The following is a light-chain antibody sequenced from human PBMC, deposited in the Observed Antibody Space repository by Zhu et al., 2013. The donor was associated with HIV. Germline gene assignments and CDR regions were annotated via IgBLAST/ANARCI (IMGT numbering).Light chain of an antibody. CDR2: DNN. CDR3: GTWDSSLSDVV. CDR1: TSNIGNND. V-gene: IGLV1-51*01. J-gene: IGLJ2*01. Sequence: QSVLTQPPSVSAAPGRKVTISCSGSTSNIGNNDVSWYQQLPGTAPKLLIYDNNKRPSGIPDRFSGSKSGTSATLGITGLQTGDEANYYCGTWDSSLSDVVFGGGTKLTVL.